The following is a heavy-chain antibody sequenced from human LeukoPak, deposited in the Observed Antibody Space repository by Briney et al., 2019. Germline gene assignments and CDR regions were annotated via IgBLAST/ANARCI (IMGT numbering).Heavy chain of an antibody. CDR1: GYTFTSYG. V-gene: IGHV1-18*01. CDR3: ARDLGSSGYYYEPDAFDI. D-gene: IGHD3-22*01. Sequence: GASVKVSCKASGYTFTSYGISWVRQAPGQGLEWMGWISTYNGNTKYPQKLQGRVTMTTDTSTSTAYMELRSLRSDDTAVYYCARDLGSSGYYYEPDAFDIWGQGTMVTVSS. CDR2: ISTYNGNT. J-gene: IGHJ3*02.